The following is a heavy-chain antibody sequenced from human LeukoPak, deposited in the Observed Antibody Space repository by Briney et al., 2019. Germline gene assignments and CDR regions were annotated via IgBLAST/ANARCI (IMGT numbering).Heavy chain of an antibody. J-gene: IGHJ4*02. V-gene: IGHV3-21*01. CDR3: ARPRTISSFDYFFDY. Sequence: GGSLRLSCAASGFTFSTYTMNWVRQAPGKGLEWVSSITSSSSYIYYADSVKGRFTISRDNAKNSLYLQMNSLRAEDTAVYYCARPRTISSFDYFFDYWGQGILVTVSA. CDR2: ITSSSSYI. CDR1: GFTFSTYT. D-gene: IGHD4/OR15-4a*01.